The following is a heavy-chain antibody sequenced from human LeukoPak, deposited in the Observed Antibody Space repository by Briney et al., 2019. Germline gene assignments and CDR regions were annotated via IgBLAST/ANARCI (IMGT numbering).Heavy chain of an antibody. CDR1: GYTFTSYD. CDR3: ARIPSSSWYDYYYYGMDV. J-gene: IGHJ6*02. Sequence: RASVKVSCKASGYTFTSYDINWVRQAPGQGLEWMGWMNPNSGNTGYAQKFQGRVTMTRNTSISTAYMELSSLRSEDTAVYYCARIPSSSWYDYYYYGMDVWGQGTTVTVSS. D-gene: IGHD6-13*01. V-gene: IGHV1-8*01. CDR2: MNPNSGNT.